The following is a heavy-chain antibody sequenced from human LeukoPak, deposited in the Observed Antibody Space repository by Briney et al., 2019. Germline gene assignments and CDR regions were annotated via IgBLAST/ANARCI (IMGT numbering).Heavy chain of an antibody. CDR1: GFTFDDYA. J-gene: IGHJ4*02. CDR2: ISGNGGST. CDR3: ANGGDSSSWFSFDY. Sequence: GGSLRLACAACGFTFDDYAMHWVRQAPGKGLDWVSLISGNGGSTYYADSVKGRFTTSRDNSKNSLYLQTTRMRTDDTALYYCANGGDSSSWFSFDYWGQGNLVTVSS. V-gene: IGHV3-43*02. D-gene: IGHD6-13*01.